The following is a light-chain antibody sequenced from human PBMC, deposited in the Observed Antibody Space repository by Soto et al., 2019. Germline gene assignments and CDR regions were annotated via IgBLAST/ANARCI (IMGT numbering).Light chain of an antibody. Sequence: EIVLTQSPGTLSLSPGERATLSCRASQGISINYLAWYHQKPGQAPRLLFYGASNRATGIPDRFSGSGSGTDFTLTISRLEPEDFAVYYCQQYGSSGTFGQGTKVDIK. CDR3: QQYGSSGT. J-gene: IGKJ1*01. CDR1: QGISINY. CDR2: GAS. V-gene: IGKV3-20*01.